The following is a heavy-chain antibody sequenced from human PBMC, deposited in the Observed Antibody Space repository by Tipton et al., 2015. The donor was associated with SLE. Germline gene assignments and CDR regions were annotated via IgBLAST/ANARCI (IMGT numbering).Heavy chain of an antibody. Sequence: LRLSCAVYGGSFSGYYWSWIRQPPGKGLEWIGYIYYSGSTNYNPSLKSRVTISVDTSKNQFSLKLSSVTAADTAVYYCARGGTMVRGSDLWGQGTLVTVSS. J-gene: IGHJ4*02. D-gene: IGHD3-10*01. V-gene: IGHV4-59*01. CDR3: ARGGTMVRGSDL. CDR1: GGSFSGYY. CDR2: IYYSGST.